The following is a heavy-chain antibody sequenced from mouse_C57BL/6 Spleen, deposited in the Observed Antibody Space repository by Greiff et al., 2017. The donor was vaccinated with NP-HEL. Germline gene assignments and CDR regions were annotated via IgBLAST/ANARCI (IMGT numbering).Heavy chain of an antibody. Sequence: VQLQQSGAELMKPGASVKLSCKATGYTFTGYWIAWVKQRPGHGLEWIGEIFPGSGSTNYNAKFKGKATFTADTSSNTPYMQLSSLTTEDSAIYYWARRRGGSSDGGFDYWGQGTLVTVSA. J-gene: IGHJ3*01. D-gene: IGHD1-1*01. CDR1: GYTFTGYW. CDR3: ARRRGGSSDGGFDY. CDR2: IFPGSGST. V-gene: IGHV1-9*01.